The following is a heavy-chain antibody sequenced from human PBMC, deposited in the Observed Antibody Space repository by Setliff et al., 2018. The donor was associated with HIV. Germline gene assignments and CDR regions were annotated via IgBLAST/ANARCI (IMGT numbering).Heavy chain of an antibody. V-gene: IGHV4-34*01. CDR1: GGSFSAYH. J-gene: IGHJ6*04. D-gene: IGHD6-19*01. CDR3: ARHWGSGWYMAMDV. Sequence: SETLSLTCAVYGGSFSAYHWSWIRQTPGKGLEWLGEINHSGSTAYNLALESRVSMSIDTSKNQYSLKLSSLTAADTAVYYCARHWGSGWYMAMDVWGKGTTVTVSS. CDR2: INHSGST.